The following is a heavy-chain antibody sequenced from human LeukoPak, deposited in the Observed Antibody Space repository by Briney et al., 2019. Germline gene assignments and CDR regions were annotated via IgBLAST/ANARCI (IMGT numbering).Heavy chain of an antibody. Sequence: GGSLRLSCAASGFTFSSYAMSWVRQAPGKGLEWVSAISGSGGSTYYADSVKGRFTISRDNSKNTLYLQMNSLRAEDTAVYYCAKVSGSGSYYYYYGMDVWGQGTTVTVSS. J-gene: IGHJ6*02. V-gene: IGHV3-23*01. CDR1: GFTFSSYA. CDR2: ISGSGGST. D-gene: IGHD3-10*01. CDR3: AKVSGSGSYYYYYGMDV.